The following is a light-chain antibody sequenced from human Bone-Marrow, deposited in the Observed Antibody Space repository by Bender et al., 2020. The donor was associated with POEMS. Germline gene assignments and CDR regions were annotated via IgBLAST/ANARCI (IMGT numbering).Light chain of an antibody. CDR3: RSYDTNNHVV. CDR1: SGSIASNY. CDR2: EYS. V-gene: IGLV6-57*01. J-gene: IGLJ2*01. Sequence: NFMLTQPHSVSESPGKTVTLSCTRSSGSIASNYVQWYQQRPGSSPTAVIYEYSQRPSGVPDRFSGSIDSSSNSAALTISRLKTEDEADYYCRSYDTNNHVVFGGGTRLTVL.